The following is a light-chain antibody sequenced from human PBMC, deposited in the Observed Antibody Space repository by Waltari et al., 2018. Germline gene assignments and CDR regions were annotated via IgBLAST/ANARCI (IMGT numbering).Light chain of an antibody. Sequence: EIVMTQSPVPLYVSPGERATISCRASQGVSSKLPWYQQKFGQAPKVLIYDLSTRATGTPARFSGTGSGTEFTLIISSLQSEDFALYYCQQYYNWPLTFGGGTKVEIK. CDR3: QQYYNWPLT. CDR1: QGVSSK. J-gene: IGKJ4*01. CDR2: DLS. V-gene: IGKV3-15*01.